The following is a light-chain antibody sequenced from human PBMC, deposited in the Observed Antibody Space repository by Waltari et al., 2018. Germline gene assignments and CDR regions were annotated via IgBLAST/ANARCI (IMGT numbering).Light chain of an antibody. Sequence: EIVLTQSPATLSLSPGERAPLPCRASQSVSSYLAWYQQKPGQAPRLLIYGASNRATGIPARFSGSGSGTDFTLTISSLEPEDFAVYYCQQRSNWPPMYTFGQGTKLEIK. CDR3: QQRSNWPPMYT. V-gene: IGKV3-11*01. CDR2: GAS. J-gene: IGKJ2*01. CDR1: QSVSSY.